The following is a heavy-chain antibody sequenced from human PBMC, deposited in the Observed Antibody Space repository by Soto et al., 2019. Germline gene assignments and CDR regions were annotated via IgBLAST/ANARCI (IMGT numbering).Heavy chain of an antibody. CDR2: IYYSGST. D-gene: IGHD5-12*01. Sequence: PSETLSLTCTVSGGSISSYYWSWIRQPPGKGLEWIGYIYYSGSTNYNPSLKSRVTISVDTSKNQFSLKLSSVTAADTAVYYCARSSLPRRDGYNLGYWGQGTLVTVSS. V-gene: IGHV4-59*01. J-gene: IGHJ4*02. CDR3: ARSSLPRRDGYNLGY. CDR1: GGSISSYY.